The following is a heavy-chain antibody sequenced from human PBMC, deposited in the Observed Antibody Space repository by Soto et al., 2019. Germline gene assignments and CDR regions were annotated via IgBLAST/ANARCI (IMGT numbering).Heavy chain of an antibody. CDR2: ISAYNGNT. J-gene: IGHJ5*02. V-gene: IGHV1-18*01. CDR1: GYTFTSYG. D-gene: IGHD2-2*01. CDR3: ARDSRGYCSSTSCYDWFDP. Sequence: QVQLVQSGAEVKKPGASVKVSCKASGYTFTSYGISWVRQAPGQGLEWMGWISAYNGNTNYAQKLQGRVTMTIDTPTSTAYIEQRSLRSDDTAVYYCARDSRGYCSSTSCYDWFDPWGQGTLVTVSS.